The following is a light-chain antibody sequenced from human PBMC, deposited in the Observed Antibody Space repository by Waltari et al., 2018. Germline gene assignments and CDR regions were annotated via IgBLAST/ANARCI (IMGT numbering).Light chain of an antibody. Sequence: QSALTQPASVSGSPGQSITISCTGTSSDVGSYNLVSWYQQHPGKAPKPMIYEGSKRPSGFPNRFSCSKYGNTAPRTISGLQAEDEADYYCCSYAGSSTFVVFGGGTKLTVL. CDR2: EGS. J-gene: IGLJ2*01. CDR1: SSDVGSYNL. V-gene: IGLV2-23*03. CDR3: CSYAGSSTFVV.